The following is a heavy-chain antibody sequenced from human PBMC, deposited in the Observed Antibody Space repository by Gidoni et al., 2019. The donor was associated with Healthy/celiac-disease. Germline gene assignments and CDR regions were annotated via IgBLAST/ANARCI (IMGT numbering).Heavy chain of an antibody. V-gene: IGHV5-10-1*01. D-gene: IGHD1-20*01. Sequence: ESLRISCKGSGYSFTSYWISWVRQMPGKGLEWMGRIDPSDSYTNYSPSFQGHVTISADKSISTAYLQWSSLKASDTAMYYCASANNSANYYYYYGMDVWGQGTTVTVSS. CDR3: ASANNSANYYYYYGMDV. J-gene: IGHJ6*02. CDR1: GYSFTSYW. CDR2: IDPSDSYT.